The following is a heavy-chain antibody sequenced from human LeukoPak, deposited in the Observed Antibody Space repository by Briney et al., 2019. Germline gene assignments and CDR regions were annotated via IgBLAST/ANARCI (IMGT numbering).Heavy chain of an antibody. CDR3: AEGKQWLVWT. J-gene: IGHJ4*02. D-gene: IGHD6-19*01. V-gene: IGHV4-30-2*01. Sequence: SQTLSLTCTVSGSSISSGGYYWSWIRQPPGKGLEWIGYIYHSGSTYYNPSLKSRVTISVDRSKNQFSLKLSSVTAADTAVYYCAEGKQWLVWTWGQGTLVTVSS. CDR2: IYHSGST. CDR1: GSSISSGGYY.